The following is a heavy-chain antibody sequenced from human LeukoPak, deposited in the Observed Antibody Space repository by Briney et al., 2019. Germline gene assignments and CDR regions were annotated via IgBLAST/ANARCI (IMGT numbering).Heavy chain of an antibody. J-gene: IGHJ4*02. Sequence: LRLSCAASGFTFSSYAMSWVRQHPGKGLEWIGYIYYSGSTYYNPSLKSRVTISVDTSKNQFSLKLSSVTAADTAVYYCAREGGDYYDSSGFDYWGQGTLVTVSS. CDR1: GFTFSSYA. CDR3: AREGGDYYDSSGFDY. CDR2: IYYSGST. V-gene: IGHV4-31*02. D-gene: IGHD3-22*01.